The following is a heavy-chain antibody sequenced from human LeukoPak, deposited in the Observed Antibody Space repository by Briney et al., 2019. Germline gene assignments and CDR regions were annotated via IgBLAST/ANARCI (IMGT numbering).Heavy chain of an antibody. CDR2: ISGSGGST. J-gene: IGHJ4*02. D-gene: IGHD4-17*01. Sequence: GGSLRLSCAASGFTFSSHAKSWVRQAPGKGLEWVSAISGSGGSTYYADSVKGRFTISRDNSKNTLYLQMNSLRAEDTAVYYCAKGDYGDYLLQFDYWGQGTLVTVSS. CDR1: GFTFSSHA. CDR3: AKGDYGDYLLQFDY. V-gene: IGHV3-23*01.